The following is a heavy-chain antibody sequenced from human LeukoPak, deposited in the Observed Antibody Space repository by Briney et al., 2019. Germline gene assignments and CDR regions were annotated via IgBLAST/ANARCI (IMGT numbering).Heavy chain of an antibody. Sequence: GGSLRLSCAASGFIFNSYGMNWVRQAPGKGLEWVSYIGGGGTTTNYADSVKGRFTISRDNAKNSLYLQMNSLRDEDTAVYYCARDWGPSDYWGQGTLVTVSS. D-gene: IGHD3-16*01. V-gene: IGHV3-48*02. CDR2: IGGGGTTT. J-gene: IGHJ4*02. CDR3: ARDWGPSDY. CDR1: GFIFNSYG.